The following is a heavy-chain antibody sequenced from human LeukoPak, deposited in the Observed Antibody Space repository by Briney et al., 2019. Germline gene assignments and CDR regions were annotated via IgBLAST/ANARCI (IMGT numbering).Heavy chain of an antibody. J-gene: IGHJ4*02. V-gene: IGHV3-23*01. CDR3: AKYDSFDHYYDSSGRFDC. Sequence: PGGSLRLSCAASGFTFSSYAMSWVRQAPGKGLEWVSAISGSGGDTYYADSVKGRFTISRDNSKSTLFLQMNSLRAEDTAVYYCAKYDSFDHYYDSSGRFDCWGQGTLVTVSS. CDR2: ISGSGGDT. CDR1: GFTFSSYA. D-gene: IGHD3-22*01.